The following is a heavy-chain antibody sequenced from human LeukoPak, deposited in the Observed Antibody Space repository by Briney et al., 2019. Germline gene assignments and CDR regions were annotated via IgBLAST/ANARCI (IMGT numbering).Heavy chain of an antibody. CDR1: GFTFDDYA. D-gene: IGHD3-10*01. CDR3: AKDISIYGSGSS. Sequence: GGSLRLSCAASGFTFDDYAMHWVRQAPGKGLEGVSGISWNSGSIGYADSVKGRFTISRDNAKNSLYLQMNSLRAEDTALYYCAKDISIYGSGSSWGQGTLVTVSS. CDR2: ISWNSGSI. J-gene: IGHJ5*02. V-gene: IGHV3-9*01.